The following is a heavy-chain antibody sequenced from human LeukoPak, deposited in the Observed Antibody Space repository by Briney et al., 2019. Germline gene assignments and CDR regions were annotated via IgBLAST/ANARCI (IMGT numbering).Heavy chain of an antibody. D-gene: IGHD3-3*01. V-gene: IGHV1-69*13. J-gene: IGHJ4*02. Sequence: ASVKVSCKASGGTFSSYAISWVRQAPGQGLEWMGGIIPIFGTANYAQKFQGRVTITADESTSTAYMELSSLRSEDTAVYYCAREGRYGSGRSGSRLLDYWGQGTLVTVSS. CDR3: AREGRYGSGRSGSRLLDY. CDR1: GGTFSSYA. CDR2: IIPIFGTA.